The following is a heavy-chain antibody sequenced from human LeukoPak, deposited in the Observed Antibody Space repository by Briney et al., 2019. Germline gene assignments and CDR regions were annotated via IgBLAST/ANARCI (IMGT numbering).Heavy chain of an antibody. CDR3: ARAVAGAFDI. D-gene: IGHD6-19*01. V-gene: IGHV3-7*01. Sequence: GGSLRLSCAASGFTFSSYAMSWVRQAPGKGLEWVANIKQDGSEKYYVDSVKGRFTISRDNAKNSLYLQMNSLRAEDTAVYYCARAVAGAFDIWGQGTMVTVSS. CDR2: IKQDGSEK. J-gene: IGHJ3*02. CDR1: GFTFSSYA.